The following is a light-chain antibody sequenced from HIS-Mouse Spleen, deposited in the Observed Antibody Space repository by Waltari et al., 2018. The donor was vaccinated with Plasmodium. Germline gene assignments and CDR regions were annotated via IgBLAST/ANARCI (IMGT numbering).Light chain of an antibody. J-gene: IGLJ3*02. Sequence: SYVLTQPPPVSVAPGQTARTTCGGTNIGSKSVHWYQQKPGQAPVLVVYADSDRPSGIPERFSGSNSGNTATLTISRVEAGDEADYYCQVWDSSSDHPVFGGGTNLTVL. CDR1: NIGSKS. CDR3: QVWDSSSDHPV. V-gene: IGLV3-21*02. CDR2: ADS.